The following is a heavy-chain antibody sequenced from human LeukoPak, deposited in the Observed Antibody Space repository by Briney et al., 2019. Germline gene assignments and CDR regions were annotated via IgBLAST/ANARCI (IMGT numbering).Heavy chain of an antibody. V-gene: IGHV3-74*01. CDR2: INNDGSST. D-gene: IGHD1-1*01. J-gene: IGHJ4*02. CDR1: GFTFSSYW. Sequence: GGSLRLSCAASGFTFSSYWMHWVRQAPGKGLVWVSRINNDGSSTSYADSVKGRFTISRDNAKNTLYLQMNSLRVDDMAVYYCASRGTGTAVNSWGQGTLVTVSS. CDR3: ASRGTGTAVNS.